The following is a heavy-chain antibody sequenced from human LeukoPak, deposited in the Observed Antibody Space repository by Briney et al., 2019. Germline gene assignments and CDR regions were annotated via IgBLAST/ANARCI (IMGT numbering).Heavy chain of an antibody. Sequence: GGPLRLSCAVSGFTFSSYEMNWVRQAPGKGLEWVSYISSSGSTKYYADSVKGRFTISRDNAKNSLYLQMNSLRAEDTAVYYCARLTYYYDSSGYWVFDYWGQGTLVTVSS. V-gene: IGHV3-48*03. J-gene: IGHJ4*02. D-gene: IGHD3-22*01. CDR1: GFTFSSYE. CDR3: ARLTYYYDSSGYWVFDY. CDR2: ISSSGSTK.